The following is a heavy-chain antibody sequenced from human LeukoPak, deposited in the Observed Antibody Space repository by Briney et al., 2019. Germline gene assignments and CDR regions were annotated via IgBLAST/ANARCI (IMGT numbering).Heavy chain of an antibody. D-gene: IGHD1-26*01. CDR2: IIPIFGRA. CDR1: GGTFSSYA. CDR3: ARVFARSGEISGSYFYY. V-gene: IGHV1-69*05. Sequence: SVKVSCKASGGTFSSYAINWVRQAPGQGPEWVGGIIPIFGRANYAQKFQGRVTMTTDESTSTAYMELSSLRSEDTAVYYCARVFARSGEISGSYFYYWGQGTLVTVSS. J-gene: IGHJ4*02.